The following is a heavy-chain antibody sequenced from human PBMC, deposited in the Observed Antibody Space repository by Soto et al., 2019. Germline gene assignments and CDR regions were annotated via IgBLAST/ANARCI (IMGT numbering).Heavy chain of an antibody. D-gene: IGHD6-6*01. V-gene: IGHV3-48*03. CDR2: ISSSGSTI. J-gene: IGHJ6*02. CDR1: GFTFSSYE. CDR3: ARDNYRSSSSSRYYYGMDV. Sequence: QPGGSLRLSCAASGFTFSSYEMNWVRQAPGKGLEWVSYISSSGSTIYYADSVKGRFTISRDNAKNSLYLQMNSLRAEDTAVYYCARDNYRSSSSSRYYYGMDVWGQGTTVTVSS.